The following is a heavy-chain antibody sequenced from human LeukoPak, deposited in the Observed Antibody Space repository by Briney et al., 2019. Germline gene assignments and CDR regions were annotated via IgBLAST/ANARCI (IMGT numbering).Heavy chain of an antibody. CDR2: IYSGGST. CDR3: ARVRRTQFDY. Sequence: GGSLRLSCAASGFTVSSDYMSWVRQAPGKGLEWVSVIYSGGSTYYADSVKGRFTISRDNSKNTLYLQMNSLRAEDTAVYYCARVRRTQFDYWGQGTLVTVSS. D-gene: IGHD1/OR15-1a*01. V-gene: IGHV3-53*01. CDR1: GFTVSSDY. J-gene: IGHJ4*02.